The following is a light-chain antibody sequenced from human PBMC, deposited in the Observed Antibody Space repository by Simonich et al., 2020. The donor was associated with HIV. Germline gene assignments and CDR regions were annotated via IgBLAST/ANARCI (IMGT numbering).Light chain of an antibody. CDR2: WAS. J-gene: IGKJ2*01. CDR3: QQYDKWPLF. CDR1: QSVLYSSNNKNY. V-gene: IGKV4-1*01. Sequence: DIVMTQSPDSLAVSLGERATINCKSSQSVLYSSNNKNYLAWYQQKPGQPPKLLIYWASTRESGVPDRFSGSGSGPDFTLTISSLQAEDFAVYYCQQYDKWPLFFGQGTKLELK.